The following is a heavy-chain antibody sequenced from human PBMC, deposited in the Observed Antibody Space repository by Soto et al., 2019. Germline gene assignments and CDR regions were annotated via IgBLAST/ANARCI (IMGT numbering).Heavy chain of an antibody. CDR2: ISSSGSTI. V-gene: IGHV3-48*03. CDR1: GFTFSFYE. D-gene: IGHD4-17*01. J-gene: IGHJ6*02. CDR3: ARDAYGDPYYYCAMDL. Sequence: GGSLRLSCAASGFTFSFYERTWVRQAPGKGLECVSYISSSGSTIYYADSVKGRFTISRDNAKNSLYLQMNNLRAEDTAVYYCARDAYGDPYYYCAMDLWGQGTTVTVYS.